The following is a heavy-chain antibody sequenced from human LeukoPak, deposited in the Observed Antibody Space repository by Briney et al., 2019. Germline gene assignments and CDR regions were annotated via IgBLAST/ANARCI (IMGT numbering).Heavy chain of an antibody. Sequence: PGGSLRLSCAASGFTFSSYAMSWVRQAPGKGLEWVSAISASGGSTYYADSVKGRFTISRDNSKNTLYLQMNSLRAEDTAVYYCAKDEETGYNYKPDYFDYWGQGTLVTVSS. CDR1: GFTFSSYA. D-gene: IGHD5-24*01. CDR3: AKDEETGYNYKPDYFDY. V-gene: IGHV3-23*01. CDR2: ISASGGST. J-gene: IGHJ4*02.